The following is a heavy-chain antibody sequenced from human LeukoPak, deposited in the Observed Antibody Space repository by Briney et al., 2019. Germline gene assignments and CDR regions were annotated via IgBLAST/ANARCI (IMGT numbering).Heavy chain of an antibody. V-gene: IGHV3-21*01. CDR2: ISSSSSYI. D-gene: IGHD6-13*01. CDR1: GFTFSSYS. CDR3: ARVSVAAAGTDYYYYYGMDV. J-gene: IGHJ6*04. Sequence: GGSLRLYCAASGFTFSSYSMNWVRQAPGKGLESVSSISSSSSYIYYADSVKGRFTISRDNAKNSLYLQMNSLRAEDTAVYYCARVSVAAAGTDYYYYYGMDVWGKGTTVTVPS.